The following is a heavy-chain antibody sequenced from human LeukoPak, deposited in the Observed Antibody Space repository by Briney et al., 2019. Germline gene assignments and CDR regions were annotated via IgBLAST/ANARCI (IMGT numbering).Heavy chain of an antibody. CDR2: ISSSSSYI. V-gene: IGHV3-21*01. Sequence: GGSLRLSCAASGFTFSSYGMNWVRQAPGKGLEWVSSISSSSSYIYYADSVKGRFTISRDNAKNSLYLQMNSLRAEDTAVYYCAREGYSSSWYPNWGQGTLVTVFS. J-gene: IGHJ4*02. CDR3: AREGYSSSWYPN. D-gene: IGHD6-13*01. CDR1: GFTFSSYG.